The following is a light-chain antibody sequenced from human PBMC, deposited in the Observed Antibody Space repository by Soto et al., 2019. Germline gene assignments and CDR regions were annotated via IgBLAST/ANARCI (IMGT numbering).Light chain of an antibody. Sequence: QSALTQPASVSGSPGQSLTISCTGTSSDVGGYNYVSWYQQHPGKAPKLMIYDVSNRPSGASNRFSGSKSGNTASLTISGLQAEDEADYYCSSYTSSSTLGFGTGTKLTVL. V-gene: IGLV2-14*01. J-gene: IGLJ1*01. CDR1: SSDVGGYNY. CDR3: SSYTSSSTLG. CDR2: DVS.